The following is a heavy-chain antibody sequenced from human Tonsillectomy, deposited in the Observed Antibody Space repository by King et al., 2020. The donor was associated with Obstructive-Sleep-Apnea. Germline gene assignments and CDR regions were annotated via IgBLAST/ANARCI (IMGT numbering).Heavy chain of an antibody. V-gene: IGHV3-30*03. CDR3: ARDLLAAAYFYYGMDV. CDR2: ISYDGSNK. Sequence: VQLVESGGGVVQTGRSLRLSCAASGFTFSTYGMHWVRQAPGKGLEWVAVISYDGSNKYYADSVKCRFTISRDNSKNTLFLQMNSLRAEDTAVYFCARDLLAAAYFYYGMDVWGQGTTVTVSS. J-gene: IGHJ6*02. D-gene: IGHD6-13*01. CDR1: GFTFSTYG.